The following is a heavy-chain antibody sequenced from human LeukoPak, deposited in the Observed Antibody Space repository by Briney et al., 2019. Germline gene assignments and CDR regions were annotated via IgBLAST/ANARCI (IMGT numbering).Heavy chain of an antibody. CDR2: IYYSGNT. CDR1: SGSISNYY. J-gene: IGHJ5*02. V-gene: IGHV4-59*01. Sequence: SETLSLTCTVSSGSISNYYWNWIRQPPGKGLEWIGSIYYSGNTNYNPSLKSRVTISVDASKNQFSLKLNSVTTADSAVYYCARAIATAGTGWFDPWGQGTLVTVFS. CDR3: ARAIATAGTGWFDP. D-gene: IGHD6-13*01.